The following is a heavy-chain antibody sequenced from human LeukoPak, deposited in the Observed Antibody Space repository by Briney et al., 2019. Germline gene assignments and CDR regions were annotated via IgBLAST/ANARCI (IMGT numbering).Heavy chain of an antibody. CDR3: ARLEPYYYDSSGYPNWFDP. Sequence: GESLKISCKGSGYSFTSHWIGWVRQMPGKGLEWMGIIYPGDSDTRYSPSFQGQVTISTDKSISTAYLQWSSLKASDTAMYYCARLEPYYYDSSGYPNWFDPWGQGTLVTVSS. J-gene: IGHJ5*02. V-gene: IGHV5-51*01. CDR1: GYSFTSHW. CDR2: IYPGDSDT. D-gene: IGHD3-22*01.